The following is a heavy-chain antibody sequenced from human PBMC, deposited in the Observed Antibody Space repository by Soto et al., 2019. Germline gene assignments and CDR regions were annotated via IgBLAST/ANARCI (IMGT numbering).Heavy chain of an antibody. J-gene: IGHJ5*02. CDR1: GVSIHNSHSF. CDR3: GRVVEGATRHTDSDS. D-gene: IGHD2-15*01. Sequence: SETLSLTCAVSGVSIHNSHSFWGWIRQPPGKGLEFIGSVYHSGGSYYNPSLKGRVTTSVDTSNNQISLRVNSVTAADTAVYYCGRVVEGATRHTDSDSWGQGMLVTVSS. CDR2: VYHSGGS. V-gene: IGHV4-39*02.